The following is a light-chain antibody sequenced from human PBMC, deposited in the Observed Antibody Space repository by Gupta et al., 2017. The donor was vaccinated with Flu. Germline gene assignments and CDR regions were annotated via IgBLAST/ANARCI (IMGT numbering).Light chain of an antibody. Sequence: EIVMTQSPATLSVSPGERATLSCRASQSVSSNLAWYQHKPGQAPRLHIYGASTRATGIPARFSGSGSGTEFTLTISSLQSEDFAVYSCQQYNNWYSFGQGTELEIK. CDR2: GAS. J-gene: IGKJ2*03. V-gene: IGKV3-15*01. CDR3: QQYNNWYS. CDR1: QSVSSN.